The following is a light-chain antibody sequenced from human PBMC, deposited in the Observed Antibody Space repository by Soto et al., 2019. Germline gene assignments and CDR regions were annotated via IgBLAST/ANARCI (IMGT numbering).Light chain of an antibody. CDR1: QAISSY. J-gene: IGKJ5*01. V-gene: IGKV1-9*01. Sequence: DIQLTQAPSFLSASAGDRVSITCRASQAISSYLAWYQQKPGIAPKLLIYAASTLQSGVPSRFSGSGSGTEFTLTITSLQPEDFATYYCQQLNSFPITFGHGTRLEIK. CDR3: QQLNSFPIT. CDR2: AAS.